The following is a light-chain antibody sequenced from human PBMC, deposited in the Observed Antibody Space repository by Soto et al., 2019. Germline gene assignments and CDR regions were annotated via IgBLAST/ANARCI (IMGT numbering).Light chain of an antibody. CDR3: AAWDDSLNGVV. V-gene: IGLV1-44*01. J-gene: IGLJ2*01. CDR2: SSN. Sequence: QSVLTPPPSASGTPGQRATISCSGSSSNIGSNSVNWYQQLPGTAPKLLMYSSNQRPSGVPDRFSGSKSGTSASLAISGLQSEDEADYYCAAWDDSLNGVVFGGGTKLTVL. CDR1: SSNIGSNS.